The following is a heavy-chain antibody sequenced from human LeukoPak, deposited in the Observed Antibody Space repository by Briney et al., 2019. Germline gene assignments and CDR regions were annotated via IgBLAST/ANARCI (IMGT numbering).Heavy chain of an antibody. Sequence: TGGSLRLSCAASGFTFSSYAMHWVRQAPGKGLEWVAVISYDGSNKYYADSVKGRFTISRDNSKNTLYLQMNSLRAEDTAVYYCAREEARGYSGYGGGPFDYWGQGTLVTVSS. CDR3: AREEARGYSGYGGGPFDY. CDR1: GFTFSSYA. CDR2: ISYDGSNK. D-gene: IGHD5-12*01. V-gene: IGHV3-30-3*01. J-gene: IGHJ4*02.